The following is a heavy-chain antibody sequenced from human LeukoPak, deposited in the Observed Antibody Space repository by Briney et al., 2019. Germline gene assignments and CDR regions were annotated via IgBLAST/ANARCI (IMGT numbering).Heavy chain of an antibody. CDR1: GFTSDDYA. D-gene: IGHD2-15*01. CDR2: ISWNSGSI. J-gene: IGHJ6*02. V-gene: IGHV3-9*02. CDR3: ARDLLLGIHGLYYYYYGMDV. Sequence: GRSLRLSCAASGFTSDDYAMHWVRQAPGKGLEWVSGISWNSGSIGYADSVKGRFTISRDNAKNSLYLQMNSLRAEDTAVYYCARDLLLGIHGLYYYYYGMDVWGQGTTVTVSS.